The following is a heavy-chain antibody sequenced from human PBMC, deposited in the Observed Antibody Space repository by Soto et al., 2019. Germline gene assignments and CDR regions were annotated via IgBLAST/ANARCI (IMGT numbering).Heavy chain of an antibody. V-gene: IGHV3-33*01. CDR1: GFTFSNYG. Sequence: QVQLVESGGGVVQPGRSLRLSWAASGFTFSNYGMYWVRLAQGKGLEWVAVIWYEGSNKYYADSVKGRCTISRDNSKNTLYLQMNSLRAEDTAVYYCARDVRPVGYCSGGSCYPDYWDQGSLVTVSS. D-gene: IGHD2-15*01. J-gene: IGHJ4*02. CDR3: ARDVRPVGYCSGGSCYPDY. CDR2: IWYEGSNK.